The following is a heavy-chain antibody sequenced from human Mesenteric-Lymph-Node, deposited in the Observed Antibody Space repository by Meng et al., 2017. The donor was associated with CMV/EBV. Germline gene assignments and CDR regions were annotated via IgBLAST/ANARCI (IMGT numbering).Heavy chain of an antibody. CDR1: GGSISSSSYY. Sequence: QLQLQESGPGLVKPSETLSLTGTVSGGSISSSSYYWGWIRQPPGKGLEWIGSIYYSGSTYYNPSLKSRVTISVDTSKNQFSLKLSSVTAADTAVYYCARPHYYDSGSSPWFDPWGQGTLVTVSS. V-gene: IGHV4-39*01. J-gene: IGHJ5*02. CDR3: ARPHYYDSGSSPWFDP. CDR2: IYYSGST. D-gene: IGHD3-10*01.